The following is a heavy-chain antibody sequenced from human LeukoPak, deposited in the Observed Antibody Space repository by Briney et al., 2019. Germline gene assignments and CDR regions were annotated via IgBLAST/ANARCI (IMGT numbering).Heavy chain of an antibody. CDR3: ARRSVGRRVARIYYMDV. J-gene: IGHJ6*03. D-gene: IGHD4-23*01. CDR2: INHSGST. V-gene: IGHV4-34*01. CDR1: GGSISSYY. Sequence: SETLSLTCTVSGGSISSYYWSWIRQPPGKGLEWIGEINHSGSTNYNPSLKSRVTISVDTSKNQFSLKLSSVTAADTAVYYCARRSVGRRVARIYYMDVWGKGTTVTISS.